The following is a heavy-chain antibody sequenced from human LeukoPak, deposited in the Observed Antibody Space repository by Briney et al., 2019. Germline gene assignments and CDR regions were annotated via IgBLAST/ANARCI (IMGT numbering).Heavy chain of an antibody. CDR2: IYTSGQT. Sequence: SETLSLTCSVSGGSIAIYYWHWVRQSADKRLEWLGRIYTSGQTTYSPSLKSRVAVSIDTSKNQLSLRLISVTAADSAIYYCAGAPAGTPLDNWGQGTQVIVSS. D-gene: IGHD1/OR15-1a*01. V-gene: IGHV4-4*07. J-gene: IGHJ4*02. CDR3: AGAPAGTPLDN. CDR1: GGSIAIYY.